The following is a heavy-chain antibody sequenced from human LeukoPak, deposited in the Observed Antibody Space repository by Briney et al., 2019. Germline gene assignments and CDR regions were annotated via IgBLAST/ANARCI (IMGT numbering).Heavy chain of an antibody. D-gene: IGHD6-13*01. V-gene: IGHV3-7*01. CDR2: IKQDGTEK. Sequence: PGESLRLSCAASGFTFTTYWMSWVRQAPGKGLEWVANIKQDGTEKYYVDSVKGRFTISRDNAKNSLYLQMNSLRVEGTAVYYCARDRLKAAASAHDAFDIWGQGTMVTVSS. CDR3: ARDRLKAAASAHDAFDI. J-gene: IGHJ3*02. CDR1: GFTFTTYW.